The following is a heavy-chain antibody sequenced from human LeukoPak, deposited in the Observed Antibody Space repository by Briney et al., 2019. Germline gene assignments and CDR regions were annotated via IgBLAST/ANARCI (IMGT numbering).Heavy chain of an antibody. CDR3: ARGVVVVAATNAFDI. J-gene: IGHJ3*02. D-gene: IGHD2-15*01. V-gene: IGHV3-48*04. CDR1: GFTFSSYS. Sequence: GGSLRLSCAASGFTFSSYSMNWVRQAPGKGLEWVSYISSSSSTIYYADSVKGRFTISRDNAKNSLYLQMNSLRAEDTAVYYCARGVVVVAATNAFDIWGQGTMVTVSS. CDR2: ISSSSSTI.